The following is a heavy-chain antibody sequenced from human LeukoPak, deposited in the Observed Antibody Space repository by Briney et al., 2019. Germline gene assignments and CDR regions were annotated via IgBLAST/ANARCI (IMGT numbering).Heavy chain of an antibody. V-gene: IGHV1-2*04. CDR3: AREPYYDSRFCYYYGMDV. J-gene: IGHJ6*02. Sequence: ASVTVSCKASGYTFTGYYMHWVRQAPGQGLEWMGWINPNSGGTNYAQKFQGWVTMTRDTSISTAYMELSRLRSDDTAVYYCAREPYYDSRFCYYYGMDVRGQGITVTVSS. CDR2: INPNSGGT. CDR1: GYTFTGYY. D-gene: IGHD3-3*01.